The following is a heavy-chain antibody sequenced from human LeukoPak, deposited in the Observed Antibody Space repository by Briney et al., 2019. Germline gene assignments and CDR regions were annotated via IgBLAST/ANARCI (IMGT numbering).Heavy chain of an antibody. V-gene: IGHV1-69*06. J-gene: IGHJ4*02. CDR2: IIPIFGTA. CDR3: ATRPYCSGGSCYSSLVDY. D-gene: IGHD2-15*01. CDR1: GGTFSSCA. Sequence: GASVKVSCKASGGTFSSCAISWVRQAPGQGLEWMGGIIPIFGTANYAQKFQGRVTITADKSTSTAYMELSSLRSEDTAVYYCATRPYCSGGSCYSSLVDYWGQGTLVTVSS.